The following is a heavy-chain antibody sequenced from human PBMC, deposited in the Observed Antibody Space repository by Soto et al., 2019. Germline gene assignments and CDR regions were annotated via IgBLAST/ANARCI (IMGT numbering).Heavy chain of an antibody. CDR1: GITTSFYW. V-gene: IGHV3-7*03. J-gene: IGHJ4*02. CDR3: VTGDHSDY. D-gene: IGHD2-21*01. Sequence: EGQLVESGGALVRPGESLRLSCAASGITTSFYWMDWVRQAPGRGLEWVASIKKDGTEKHYMDSLKGRFTISRDNALNSLYLQMNSLRAEDTAVYFCVTGDHSDYWGQGPLVTVSS. CDR2: IKKDGTEK.